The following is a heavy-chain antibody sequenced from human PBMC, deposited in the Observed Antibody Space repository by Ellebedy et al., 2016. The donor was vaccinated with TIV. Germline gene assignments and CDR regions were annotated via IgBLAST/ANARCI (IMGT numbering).Heavy chain of an antibody. V-gene: IGHV4-39*01. D-gene: IGHD3-10*01. CDR2: IYYSGRT. J-gene: IGHJ4*02. Sequence: GSLRLXCTVSGGSISSSSYYWGWIRQPPGKGLEWIGSIYYSGRTYYNPSLKSRVIISVDTSKNQFSLRLSSVTAADTAVYYCAASGYYYGAMVGNDFWGQGTLVTVSS. CDR1: GGSISSSSYY. CDR3: AASGYYYGAMVGNDF.